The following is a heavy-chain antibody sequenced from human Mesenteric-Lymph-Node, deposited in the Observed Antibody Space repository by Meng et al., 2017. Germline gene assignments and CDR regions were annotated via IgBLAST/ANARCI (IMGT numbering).Heavy chain of an antibody. CDR3: ARATEKTTVIHY. J-gene: IGHJ4*02. CDR1: GFTFSGYY. D-gene: IGHD4-17*01. CDR2: INHSGST. Sequence: ESLKISCAASGFTFSGYYMSWIRQPPGKRLEWIGEINHSGSTNYNPSLKSRVTISVDTSKNQFSLKLSSVTAADTAVYYCARATEKTTVIHYWGQGTLVTVPQ. V-gene: IGHV4-34*01.